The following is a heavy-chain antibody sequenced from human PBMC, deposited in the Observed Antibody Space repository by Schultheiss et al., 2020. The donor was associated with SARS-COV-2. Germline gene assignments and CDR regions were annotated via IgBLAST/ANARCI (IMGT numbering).Heavy chain of an antibody. V-gene: IGHV4-39*07. CDR1: GGSISSSSYY. J-gene: IGHJ4*02. Sequence: SETLSLTCTVSGGSISSSSYYWSWIRQPPGKGLEWIGSIYYSGSTYYNPSLKSRVTISVDTSKNQFSLKLSSVTAADTAVYYCARDPLGYFDYWGQGTLVTVSS. CDR3: ARDPLGYFDY. CDR2: IYYSGST.